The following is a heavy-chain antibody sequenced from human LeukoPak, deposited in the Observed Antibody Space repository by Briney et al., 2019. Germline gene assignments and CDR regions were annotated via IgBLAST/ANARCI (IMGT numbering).Heavy chain of an antibody. Sequence: ASVKVSCKASGYTFTDYGINWVRQAPGQGLEWMGWISAYNGKTNYTQNFQGRVTMTTDTSTSTAYMELRSLRSDDTAVYYCARGYFDGSTLYYALDVWGQGTTVTVSS. D-gene: IGHD1-7*01. J-gene: IGHJ6*02. CDR1: GYTFTDYG. CDR3: ARGYFDGSTLYYALDV. CDR2: ISAYNGKT. V-gene: IGHV1-18*01.